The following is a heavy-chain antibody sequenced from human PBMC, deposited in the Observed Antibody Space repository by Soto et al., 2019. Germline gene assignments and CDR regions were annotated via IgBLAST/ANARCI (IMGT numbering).Heavy chain of an antibody. V-gene: IGHV1-18*04. CDR2: ISAYNGNT. Sequence: ASVKVSCKASGYTFTIYGISCVLQAPGQGLEWMGWISAYNGNTNYAQKLQGRVTMTTDTSTSTAYMELRSLRSDDTAVYYCARTISQWALGHYWGQGTLVTVSS. D-gene: IGHD1-26*01. CDR1: GYTFTIYG. J-gene: IGHJ4*02. CDR3: ARTISQWALGHY.